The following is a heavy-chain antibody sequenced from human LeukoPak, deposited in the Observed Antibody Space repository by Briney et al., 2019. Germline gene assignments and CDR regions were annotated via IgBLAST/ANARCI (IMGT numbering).Heavy chain of an antibody. J-gene: IGHJ4*02. CDR2: ISSSSSYI. Sequence: GGSLRLSCAASRFTFSSYSMNWVRQAPGKGLEWVSSISSSSSYIYYADSVNGRFTISRDNVKNSLYLQMNSLRAEDTAVYYCAREVAGTDDYWGQGTLVTVSS. D-gene: IGHD6-19*01. CDR1: RFTFSSYS. CDR3: AREVAGTDDY. V-gene: IGHV3-21*01.